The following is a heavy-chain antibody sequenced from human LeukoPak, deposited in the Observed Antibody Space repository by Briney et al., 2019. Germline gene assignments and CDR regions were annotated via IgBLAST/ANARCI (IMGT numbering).Heavy chain of an antibody. CDR2: IFSNGST. V-gene: IGHV4-61*08. J-gene: IGHJ6*02. D-gene: IGHD2-2*01. Sequence: PSETLSLTCTVSGGSISSSGSYWGWIRQPPGKGLEWIGYIFSNGSTNYNPSLKSRVAISLDTSKRQFSLRLTSVTAADTAVYYCARDGCSSTSCYSDYYYGMDVWGQGTTVTVSS. CDR1: GGSISSSGSY. CDR3: ARDGCSSTSCYSDYYYGMDV.